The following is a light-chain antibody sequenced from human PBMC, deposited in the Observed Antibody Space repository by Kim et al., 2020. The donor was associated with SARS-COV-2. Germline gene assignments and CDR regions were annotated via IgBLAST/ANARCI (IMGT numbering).Light chain of an antibody. CDR3: QQYNSYPT. J-gene: IGKJ1*01. CDR1: QSISSW. Sequence: SAALEDRVTFTCRASQSISSWLAWYQQKPGQAPKLLIYKASYLESGVPSRFSGSGSGTEFTLTISNLQPADFATYYCQQYNSYPTFGQGTKVDIK. V-gene: IGKV1-5*03. CDR2: KAS.